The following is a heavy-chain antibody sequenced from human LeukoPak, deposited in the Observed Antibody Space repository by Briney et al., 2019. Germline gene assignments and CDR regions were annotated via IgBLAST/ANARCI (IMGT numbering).Heavy chain of an antibody. V-gene: IGHV1-69*13. J-gene: IGHJ4*02. Sequence: SVKVSCKASGGTFSSYAISWVRQAPGQGLEWMGGIIPIFGTANYAQKFQGRVTITADESTSTAYMELSSLRSEDTAVYYCGERGGLGGGFFHLDYRGQGTLGTVP. CDR1: GGTFSSYA. D-gene: IGHD3-16*01. CDR3: GERGGLGGGFFHLDY. CDR2: IIPIFGTA.